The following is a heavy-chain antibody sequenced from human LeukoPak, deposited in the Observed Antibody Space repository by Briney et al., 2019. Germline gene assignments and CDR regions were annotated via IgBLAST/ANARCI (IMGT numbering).Heavy chain of an antibody. V-gene: IGHV3-20*04. J-gene: IGHJ5*02. CDR2: INWNGGIT. D-gene: IGHD1-20*01. CDR1: GFTLEHYG. Sequence: GGSLRLSCEASGFTLEHYGMSWVRQAPGKGVEWVAGINWNGGITGYADSVKGRFTISGDNAKNSLYLQMNSLRAEDTAVYYCARGEYNWNDLHLWGQGTLVTVSS. CDR3: ARGEYNWNDLHL.